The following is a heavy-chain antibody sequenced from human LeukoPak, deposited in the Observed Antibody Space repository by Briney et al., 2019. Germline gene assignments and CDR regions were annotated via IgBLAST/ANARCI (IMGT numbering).Heavy chain of an antibody. V-gene: IGHV3-7*01. D-gene: IGHD2-15*01. CDR2: IKQDGSEK. CDR1: GFTFSSYW. CDR3: ARVSSATLVVAATRYYFDY. Sequence: GGSLRLSCAASGFTFSSYWMSWVRQAPGKGLEWVANIKQDGSEKYYVDSVKGRFTISRDNAKNSLYLQMNSLRAEDTAVYYCARVSSATLVVAATRYYFDYWGQGTLVTVSS. J-gene: IGHJ4*02.